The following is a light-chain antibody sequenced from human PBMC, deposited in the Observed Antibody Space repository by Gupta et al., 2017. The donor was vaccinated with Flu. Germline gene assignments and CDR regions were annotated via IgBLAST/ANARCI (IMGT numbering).Light chain of an antibody. CDR2: KDS. Sequence: RTARITCSGDALADQFVYWYLQRPGQSPVLLIYKDSERPSGIPERFSGSLSGTTDTLTISRVQAEDEGDYYCQSTDSSGAFPLVFGGGTRLNVI. CDR3: QSTDSSGAFPLV. V-gene: IGLV3-25*03. J-gene: IGLJ3*02. CDR1: ALADQF.